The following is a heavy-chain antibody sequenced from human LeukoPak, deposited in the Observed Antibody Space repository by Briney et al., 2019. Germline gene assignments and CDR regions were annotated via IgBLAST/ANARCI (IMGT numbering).Heavy chain of an antibody. D-gene: IGHD3-22*01. J-gene: IGHJ3*02. Sequence: SETLSLTCTVSGDSITTYYWSWIRQPPGKGLEYIGYIYYSGVTNYQPSLKSRVTMSLDTSKNQFSLKLTSVTPADTAVYYCARGWEFYNSNGYVFDIWGQGKMVTVSS. CDR1: GDSITTYY. CDR2: IYYSGVT. V-gene: IGHV4-59*01. CDR3: ARGWEFYNSNGYVFDI.